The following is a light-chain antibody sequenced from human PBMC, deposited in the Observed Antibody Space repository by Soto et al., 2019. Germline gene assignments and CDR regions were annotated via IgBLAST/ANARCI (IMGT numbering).Light chain of an antibody. CDR3: QQYGRSPMFT. CDR1: QSVSSDY. CDR2: GAS. J-gene: IGKJ2*01. V-gene: IGKV3-20*01. Sequence: EIVLTQSPGTLSLSPGDRATLSCRASQSVSSDYLAWYQQKPGQAPRLLIYGASRGAAGIPDRFSSSGSGTAFPLTISRLEAEDFAVYFCQQYGRSPMFTFGQGTKLEVK.